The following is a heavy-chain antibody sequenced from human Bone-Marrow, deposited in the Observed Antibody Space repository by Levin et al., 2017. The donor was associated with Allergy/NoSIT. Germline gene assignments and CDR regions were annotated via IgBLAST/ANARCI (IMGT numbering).Heavy chain of an antibody. CDR1: GFTFSSYS. CDR2: ISSSSSYI. CDR3: ARDVFFNYDSSGYRAYWFDP. J-gene: IGHJ5*02. D-gene: IGHD3-22*01. V-gene: IGHV3-21*01. Sequence: GGSLRLSCAASGFTFSSYSMNWVRQAPGKGLEWVSSISSSSSYIYYADSVKGRFTISRDNAKNSLYLQMNSLRAEDTAVYYCARDVFFNYDSSGYRAYWFDPWGQGTLVTVSS.